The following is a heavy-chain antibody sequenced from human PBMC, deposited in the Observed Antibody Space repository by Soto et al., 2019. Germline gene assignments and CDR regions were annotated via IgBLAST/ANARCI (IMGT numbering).Heavy chain of an antibody. CDR3: AKEGVYSGMFDY. CDR1: GFTFSGYY. D-gene: IGHD2-21*01. V-gene: IGHV3-23*01. CDR2: ISGSGGST. Sequence: PGGSLRLSCAASGFTFSGYYMSSVRQARGKGMEWVSAISGSGGSTYYADSVKGRFTISRDNSKNTLYLQMNSLRAEDTAVYYCAKEGVYSGMFDYWGQGTLVTVSS. J-gene: IGHJ4*02.